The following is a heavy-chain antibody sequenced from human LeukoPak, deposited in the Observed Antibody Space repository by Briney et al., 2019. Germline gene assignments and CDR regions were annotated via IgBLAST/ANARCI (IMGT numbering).Heavy chain of an antibody. CDR3: ARDPNGDYIGTFDM. V-gene: IGHV3-48*01. CDR1: GFTFSSHS. CDR2: VSSSGNTI. J-gene: IGHJ3*02. D-gene: IGHD4-17*01. Sequence: PGGSLRLSCAASGFTFSSHSMTWVRQAPGKGLAWISYVSSSGNTIKYADSVKGRFTISRDNAKNSLYLQMNSLRTEDTAVYFCARDPNGDYIGTFDMWGRGTMVSVSS.